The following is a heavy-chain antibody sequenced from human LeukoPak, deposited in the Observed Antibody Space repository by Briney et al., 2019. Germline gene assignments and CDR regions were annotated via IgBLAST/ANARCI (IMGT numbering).Heavy chain of an antibody. D-gene: IGHD6-13*01. CDR1: GFIFNNYI. J-gene: IGHJ4*02. CDR2: ITGSGSFV. Sequence: GGSLRLSCAVSGFIFNNYIMNWVRQAPGKGLEWVSSITGSGSFVYYADSVKGRFTISRDNAKNSLFLQMNSLRAEDTAVYYCAREGSSSWYLNYFDYWGQGTLVTVSS. V-gene: IGHV3-21*01. CDR3: AREGSSSWYLNYFDY.